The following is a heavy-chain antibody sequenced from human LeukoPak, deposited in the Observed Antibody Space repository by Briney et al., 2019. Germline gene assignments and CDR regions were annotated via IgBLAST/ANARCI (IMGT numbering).Heavy chain of an antibody. CDR2: ISYDGSNK. D-gene: IGHD6-19*01. J-gene: IGHJ4*02. Sequence: GGSLRLSCAASGFTFSSYAMHWVRQAPGKGLEWVAVISYDGSNKYYADSVKGRFTISRDNSKNTLYLQMNSLRAEDTAVNYCAKDEPLIAVAGTLDYWGQGTLVTVSS. CDR3: AKDEPLIAVAGTLDY. CDR1: GFTFSSYA. V-gene: IGHV3-30*04.